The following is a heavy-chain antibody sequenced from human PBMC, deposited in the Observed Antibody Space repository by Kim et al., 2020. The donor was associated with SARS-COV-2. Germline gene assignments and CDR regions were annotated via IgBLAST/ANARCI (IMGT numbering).Heavy chain of an antibody. J-gene: IGHJ4*02. V-gene: IGHV3-30*15. Sequence: KGRFTVSRDNSKNTLYLQMSSLRAEDTAVYYCARDGLLGTAVSTSGPASFWGQGTLVTVSS. CDR3: ARDGLLGTAVSTSGPASF. D-gene: IGHD4-17*01.